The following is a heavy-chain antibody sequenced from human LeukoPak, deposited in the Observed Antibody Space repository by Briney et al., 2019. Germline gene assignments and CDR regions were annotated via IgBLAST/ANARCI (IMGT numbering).Heavy chain of an antibody. J-gene: IGHJ4*02. CDR1: GFAFDEHG. V-gene: IGHV3-20*04. Sequence: PGGSLRLSCTASGFAFDEHGMSWVRQVPGKGLEWVSGINWSGGSTGYADPLRGRFTISRDNAKNSLYLQMDSLRAEDTALYYCARAPIASPFYFDYWGQGTLVTVSS. CDR2: INWSGGST. CDR3: ARAPIASPFYFDY. D-gene: IGHD2-15*01.